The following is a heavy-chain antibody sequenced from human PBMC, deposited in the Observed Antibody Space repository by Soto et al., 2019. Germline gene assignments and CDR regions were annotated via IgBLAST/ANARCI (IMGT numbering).Heavy chain of an antibody. CDR3: ARPLCSGGSCYTWFDP. CDR1: GVTFSNAW. D-gene: IGHD2-15*01. V-gene: IGHV3-23*01. Sequence: GGSVGLSCAASGVTFSNAWMKWVRQAPGKGLEWVSSIGGSGGHTYYADSVKGRFTISRDNSKNTLYLQMNSLRAEDTAVYYCARPLCSGGSCYTWFDPWGQGTLVTVSS. CDR2: IGGSGGHT. J-gene: IGHJ5*02.